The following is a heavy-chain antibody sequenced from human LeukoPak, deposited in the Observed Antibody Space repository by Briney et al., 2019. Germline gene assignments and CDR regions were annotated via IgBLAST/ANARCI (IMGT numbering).Heavy chain of an antibody. Sequence: GGSLRLSCAASGFTFSSYWMHWVRQAAGKGLVWVSRINSDGSSTSYADSVKGRFTISRDNAKNKLYLQMNSLRPDDTAVYYSARHADYWGQGRLVTVSS. CDR3: ARHADY. V-gene: IGHV3-74*01. CDR1: GFTFSSYW. CDR2: INSDGSST. J-gene: IGHJ4*02.